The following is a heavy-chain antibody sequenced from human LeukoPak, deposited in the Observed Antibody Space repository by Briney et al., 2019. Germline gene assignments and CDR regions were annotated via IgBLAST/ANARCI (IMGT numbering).Heavy chain of an antibody. D-gene: IGHD2-15*01. CDR3: AKAATHYYYYYGMDV. CDR2: ISYDGSNK. CDR1: GFTFSSYG. J-gene: IGHJ6*04. Sequence: GGSLRLSCEASGFTFSSYGMHWVRQAPGKGLEWVAVISYDGSNKYYADSVKGRFTISRDNSKNTLYLQMNSLRAEDTAVYYCAKAATHYYYYYGMDVWGKGTTVTVSS. V-gene: IGHV3-30*18.